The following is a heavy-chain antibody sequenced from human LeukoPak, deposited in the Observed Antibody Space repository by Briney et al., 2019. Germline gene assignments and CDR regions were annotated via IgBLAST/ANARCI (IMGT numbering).Heavy chain of an antibody. V-gene: IGHV3-23*01. J-gene: IGHJ4*02. CDR1: GFTFSTYD. CDR2: FSSSGDIT. Sequence: GGSLRLSCAASGFTFSTYDISWVRQAPGQGLEWVSTFSSSGDITYYADSVKGRFTISRDNSKNTVDLQMNSLRAEDTAVYYCARTETDIVVVVADLSYWGQGTLVTVSS. CDR3: ARTETDIVVVVADLSY. D-gene: IGHD2-15*01.